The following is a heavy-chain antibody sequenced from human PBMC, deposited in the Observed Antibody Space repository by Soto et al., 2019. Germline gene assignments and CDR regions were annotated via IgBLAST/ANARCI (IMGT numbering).Heavy chain of an antibody. D-gene: IGHD3-16*02. CDR3: AHSGLYDXVWGSYRYHPLPFDY. V-gene: IGHV2-5*02. J-gene: IGHJ4*02. Sequence: QITLKESGPTLVKPTQTXTXTXXXXGFSXSTXXXXVXWXRQPPGKALEWLALIYWDDDKRYSPSLKSRLTITKDTSKNQVVLTMTNMDPVDTATYYCAHSGLYDXVWGSYRYHPLPFDYWGQGTLVTVSS. CDR1: GFSXSTXXXX. CDR2: IYWDDDK.